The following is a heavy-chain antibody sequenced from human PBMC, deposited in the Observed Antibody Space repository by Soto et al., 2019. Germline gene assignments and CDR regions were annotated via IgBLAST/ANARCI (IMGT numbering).Heavy chain of an antibody. CDR2: ISSSSSTI. CDR3: ARDPRYGGKTLGNY. D-gene: IGHD2-15*01. CDR1: GFTFSSYS. Sequence: EVQLVESGGGLVQPGGSLRLSCAASGFTFSSYSMNWVRQAPGKGLEWVSYISSSSSTIYYADSVKGRFTISRDNAKNSLYLQMHSLRAEDTAVYYCARDPRYGGKTLGNYWGQGTLVTVSS. J-gene: IGHJ4*02. V-gene: IGHV3-48*01.